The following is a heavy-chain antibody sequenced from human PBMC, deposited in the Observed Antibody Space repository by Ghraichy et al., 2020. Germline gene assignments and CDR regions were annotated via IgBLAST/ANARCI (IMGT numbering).Heavy chain of an antibody. CDR1: GYTLTELS. CDR3: ATGRGYSYRPGYYYYYGMDV. Sequence: ASVKVSCRVSGYTLTELSMHWVRQAPGKGLEWMGGFDPEDGETIYAQKFQGRVTMTEDTSTDTAYMELSSLRSEDTAVYYCATGRGYSYRPGYYYYYGMDVWGQGTTVTVSS. D-gene: IGHD5-18*01. CDR2: FDPEDGET. V-gene: IGHV1-24*01. J-gene: IGHJ6*02.